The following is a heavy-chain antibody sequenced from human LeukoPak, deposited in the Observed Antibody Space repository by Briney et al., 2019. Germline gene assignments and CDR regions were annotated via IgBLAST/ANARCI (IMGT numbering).Heavy chain of an antibody. CDR2: IGTHRTSI. J-gene: IGHJ4*02. Sequence: GGSLRLSCAASGFTFSSYSMNWVRQTPGKGLEWVSSIGTHRTSIYYADSVKGRFTISRDNAKNALYLQMNSLTAEDTAVYYCASERFYWGQGTLVTVSS. CDR3: ASERFY. CDR1: GFTFSSYS. D-gene: IGHD3-3*01. V-gene: IGHV3-21*01.